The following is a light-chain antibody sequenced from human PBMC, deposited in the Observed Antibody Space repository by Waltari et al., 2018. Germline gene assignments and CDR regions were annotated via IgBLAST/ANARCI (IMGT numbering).Light chain of an antibody. CDR2: DAS. V-gene: IGKV3-11*01. CDR1: QSVSSY. CDR3: QQRSNGRT. J-gene: IGKJ1*01. Sequence: ELVLTQSPATLSLSPGERPTLSCRASQSVSSYLAWYQQKPGQAPRLLIYDASNRATGIPARFSGSGSGTDFTLTISSLEPEDFAVYYCQQRSNGRTFGQGTKVEIK.